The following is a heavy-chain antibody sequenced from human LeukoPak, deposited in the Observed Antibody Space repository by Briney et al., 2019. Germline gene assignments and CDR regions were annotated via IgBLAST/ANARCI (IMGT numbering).Heavy chain of an antibody. Sequence: PGGSLRLSCAASGFTFSSYAMSWVRQAPGKGLEWVSAISGGGGSTYYTDSVKGRFTISRDNSKNTLYLQMNSLRAEDTAVYYCAKLGDWNYYYYMDVWGKGTTVTVSS. CDR1: GFTFSSYA. V-gene: IGHV3-23*01. J-gene: IGHJ6*03. D-gene: IGHD2-21*01. CDR2: ISGGGGST. CDR3: AKLGDWNYYYYMDV.